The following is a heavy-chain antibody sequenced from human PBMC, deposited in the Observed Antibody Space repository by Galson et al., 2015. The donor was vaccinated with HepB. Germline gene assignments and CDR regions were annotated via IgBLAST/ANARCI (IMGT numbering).Heavy chain of an antibody. CDR3: TRDRGGIAGVRFCYFDY. J-gene: IGHJ4*02. CDR2: IRSKAYGGTT. Sequence: SLRLSCAASGFTFGDYAMSWVRQAPGKGLEWVGFIRSKAYGGTTEYAASVKGRFTISRDDSKSIAYLQMNSLKTEDTAVYYCTRDRGGIAGVRFCYFDYWGQGTLVTVSS. V-gene: IGHV3-49*04. CDR1: GFTFGDYA. D-gene: IGHD6-13*01.